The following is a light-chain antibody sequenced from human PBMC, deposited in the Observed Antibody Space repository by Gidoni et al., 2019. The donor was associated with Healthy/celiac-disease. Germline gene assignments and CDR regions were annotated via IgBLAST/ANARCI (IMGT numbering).Light chain of an antibody. J-gene: IGLJ2*01. CDR1: KCGHKY. V-gene: IGLV3-1*01. CDR2: QDS. CDR3: QAWDSSTVV. Sequence: SYELTQPPSVSVSPGPTANITCSGDKCGHKYASWYQQKPGQSPVLVIYQDSKWPSGIPERFSGSNSGNTATLTISGTQAMDEADYYCQAWDSSTVVFGGGTKLTVL.